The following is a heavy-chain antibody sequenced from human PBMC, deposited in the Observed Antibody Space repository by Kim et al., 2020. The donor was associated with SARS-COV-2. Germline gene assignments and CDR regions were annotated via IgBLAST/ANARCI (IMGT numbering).Heavy chain of an antibody. D-gene: IGHD1-1*01. CDR1: GGSVISGSYY. CDR3: ARGGGVH. Sequence: SETLSLTCTVSGGSVISGSYYWSWIRQPPGKGLEWIGYIYYSGSTNYNPSLKSRVTISVDTSKNQFSLKLSSVTAADTAVYYCARGGGVHWGQGTLVTVS. CDR2: IYYSGST. V-gene: IGHV4-61*01. J-gene: IGHJ4*02.